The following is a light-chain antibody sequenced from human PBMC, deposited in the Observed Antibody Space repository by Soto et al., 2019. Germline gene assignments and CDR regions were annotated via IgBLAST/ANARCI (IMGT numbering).Light chain of an antibody. CDR3: QKYNSALRT. V-gene: IGKV1-27*01. CDR2: AAS. CDR1: QGISNY. J-gene: IGKJ1*01. Sequence: DIPTTLSPSSLSASVGDRVTITCRASQGISNYLAWYQQKPGKVPKLLIYAASTLQSGVPSRFSGSGSGTDFTLTISSLQPEDVATYYCQKYNSALRTFGQGTKVDIK.